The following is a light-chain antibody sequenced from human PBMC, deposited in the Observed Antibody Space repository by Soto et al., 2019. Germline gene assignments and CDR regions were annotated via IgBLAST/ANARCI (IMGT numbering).Light chain of an antibody. CDR3: QKYSSPPLT. V-gene: IGKV1-27*01. CDR1: QGIGTS. CDR2: TAS. J-gene: IGKJ4*01. Sequence: DIQMTQSPPSLSASVGDSVTITCRASQGIGTSLAWYQQKPGKVPKLLIYTASTLQSGVPSRFSRSGSGTDFTLTISSLQPEDVATYYCQKYSSPPLTFGGGSKVEIK.